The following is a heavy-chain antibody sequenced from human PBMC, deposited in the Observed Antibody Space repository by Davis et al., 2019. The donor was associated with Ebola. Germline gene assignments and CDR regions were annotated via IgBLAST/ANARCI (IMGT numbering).Heavy chain of an antibody. Sequence: ASVKVSCKASGYTFTSYGISWVRQAPGQGLEWMGWISAYNGNTNYAQKFQGWVTMTRDTSISTAYMELSRLRSDDTAVYYCARGRATVLLWFRELSDDAFDIWGQGTMVTVSS. J-gene: IGHJ3*02. CDR1: GYTFTSYG. CDR2: ISAYNGNT. D-gene: IGHD3-10*01. V-gene: IGHV1-18*01. CDR3: ARGRATVLLWFRELSDDAFDI.